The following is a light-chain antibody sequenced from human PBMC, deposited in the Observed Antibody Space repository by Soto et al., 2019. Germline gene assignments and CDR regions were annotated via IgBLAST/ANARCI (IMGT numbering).Light chain of an antibody. Sequence: EIVLTQSPATLSLTPGERATLSCRAIQSVSSSYLAWYQHKPGQAPRLLIYGASRRATGFPARFSGSGSGTDFTLTISSLQSEDFAVYYCQQYDNWPPLTFGGGTKVDI. J-gene: IGKJ4*01. CDR2: GAS. V-gene: IGKV3D-7*01. CDR1: QSVSSSY. CDR3: QQYDNWPPLT.